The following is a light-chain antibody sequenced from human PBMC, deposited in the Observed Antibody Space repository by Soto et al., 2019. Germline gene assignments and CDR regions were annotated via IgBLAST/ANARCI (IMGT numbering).Light chain of an antibody. CDR2: GAS. J-gene: IGKJ5*01. CDR1: QSVSSSY. CDR3: QQYGSAPPIT. V-gene: IGKV3-20*01. Sequence: EIVLTQTPGTLSLSPGERATLSCRASQSVSSSYLAWYQQKPGPAPRLLIYGASSRATGIPDRFSGSGSGTDFTLTISRLEPEDFAVDYCQQYGSAPPITFGQGTRLESK.